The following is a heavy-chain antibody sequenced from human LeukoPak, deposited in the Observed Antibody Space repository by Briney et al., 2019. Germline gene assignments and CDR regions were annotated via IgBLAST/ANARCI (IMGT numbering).Heavy chain of an antibody. D-gene: IGHD4-17*01. V-gene: IGHV3-43*01. J-gene: IGHJ2*01. CDR2: ISWDGGST. Sequence: SGGSLRLSCAASGFTFDDYTMHWVRQAPGKGLEWVSLISWDGGSTYYADSVKGRFTISRDNSKNSLYLQMNSLRTEDTAVYYCAKDRETVTTTEGFDLWGRGTLVTVSS. CDR3: AKDRETVTTTEGFDL. CDR1: GFTFDDYT.